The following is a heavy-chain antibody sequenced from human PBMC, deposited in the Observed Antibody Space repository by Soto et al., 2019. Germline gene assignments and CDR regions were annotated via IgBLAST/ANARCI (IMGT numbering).Heavy chain of an antibody. CDR1: GYTFTSYA. CDR2: TNAGNGNT. J-gene: IGHJ4*02. Sequence: QAQLVQSGAEEKKPGASVKVSCKASGYTFTSYAMHWVRQAPGQRLEWMGWTNAGNGNTKYSQKFQGRVTITRDTAASTAYMDLSSLRSEDTAVCSCARGIVVVTALDYWGQGTLVTVSS. D-gene: IGHD2-21*02. CDR3: ARGIVVVTALDY. V-gene: IGHV1-3*05.